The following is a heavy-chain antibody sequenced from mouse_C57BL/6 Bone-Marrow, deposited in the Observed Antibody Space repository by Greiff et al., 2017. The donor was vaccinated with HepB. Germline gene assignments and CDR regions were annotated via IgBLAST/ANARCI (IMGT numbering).Heavy chain of an antibody. CDR1: GFTFSDYG. D-gene: IGHD1-1*01. J-gene: IGHJ4*01. CDR3: ARERVVATKDYAMDY. CDR2: ISNLAYSI. V-gene: IGHV5-15*01. Sequence: EVNVVESGGGLVQPGGSLKLSCAASGFTFSDYGMAWVRQAPRKGPEWVAFISNLAYSIYYADTVTGRFTISRENAKNTLYLEMSSLRSEDTAMYYCARERVVATKDYAMDYWGQGTSVTVSS.